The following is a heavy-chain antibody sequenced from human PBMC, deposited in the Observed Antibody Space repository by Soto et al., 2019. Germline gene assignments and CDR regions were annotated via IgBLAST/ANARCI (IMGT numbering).Heavy chain of an antibody. CDR1: GFTFSSYS. J-gene: IGHJ4*02. V-gene: IGHV3-21*01. Sequence: GGSLRLSCAASGFTFSSYSMNWVRQAPGKGLEWVSSISSSSSYIYYADSVKGRFTISRDNAKNSLYLQMNSLRAEDTAVYYCARDLGDFVRDGYNHVDYWGQGTLVTVSS. CDR2: ISSSSSYI. CDR3: ARDLGDFVRDGYNHVDY. D-gene: IGHD3-10*01.